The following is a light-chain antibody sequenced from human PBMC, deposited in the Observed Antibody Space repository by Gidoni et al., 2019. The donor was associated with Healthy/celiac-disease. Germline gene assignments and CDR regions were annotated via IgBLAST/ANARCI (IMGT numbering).Light chain of an antibody. CDR1: QSVSSSY. CDR3: QQYGSSPRT. CDR2: GAS. Sequence: EIVLTQVPGTLSLSTGERATLSCSASQSVSSSYLAWYQQKPGQAPRLLIYGASSRATGIPDRFSGSGSGTDFTLTISRLEPEDFAVYYCQQYGSSPRTFGQGTKLEIK. J-gene: IGKJ2*02. V-gene: IGKV3-20*01.